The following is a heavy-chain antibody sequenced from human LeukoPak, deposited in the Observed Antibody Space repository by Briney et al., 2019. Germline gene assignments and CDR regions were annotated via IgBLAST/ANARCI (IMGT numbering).Heavy chain of an antibody. CDR1: GFTFSDYY. CDR3: ARYRLAVAGTNFDY. D-gene: IGHD6-19*01. Sequence: PGGSLRFSCAASGFTFSDYYMSWIRQAPGKGLEWVSYISSSASTIYYADSVKGRFTISRDNAKNSLYLQMNSLRAEDTAVYYCARYRLAVAGTNFDYWGQGILVTVSS. J-gene: IGHJ4*02. CDR2: ISSSASTI. V-gene: IGHV3-11*01.